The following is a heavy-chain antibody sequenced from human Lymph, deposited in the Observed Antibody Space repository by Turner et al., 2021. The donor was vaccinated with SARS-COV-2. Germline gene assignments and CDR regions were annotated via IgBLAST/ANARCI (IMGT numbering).Heavy chain of an antibody. D-gene: IGHD7-27*01. Sequence: EVQLVESGGGVVRPGGSLRLSCVASGFTFDDNGMSWVRQAPGRGLEWVSNINCSGGSTGYADSVKGRFTISRDNAKNSLYLQVNSLRAEDTALYHCARGTGAADYWGQGTLVTVSS. CDR1: GFTFDDNG. CDR2: INCSGGST. J-gene: IGHJ4*02. V-gene: IGHV3-20*01. CDR3: ARGTGAADY.